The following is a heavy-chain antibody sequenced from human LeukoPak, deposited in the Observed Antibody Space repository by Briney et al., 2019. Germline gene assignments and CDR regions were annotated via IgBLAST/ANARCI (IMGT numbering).Heavy chain of an antibody. CDR3: AKGPLLWD. CDR2: ISGSGGSP. J-gene: IGHJ4*02. D-gene: IGHD2/OR15-2a*01. Sequence: GGSLRLSCAGSDFSFITYAMSWVRQAPGKGLEWVSSISGSGGSPYYADSVKGRFTISRDNSKNTLYLQMNSLRAEDTAVYYCAKGPLLWDWGQGTLVTVSS. CDR1: DFSFITYA. V-gene: IGHV3-23*01.